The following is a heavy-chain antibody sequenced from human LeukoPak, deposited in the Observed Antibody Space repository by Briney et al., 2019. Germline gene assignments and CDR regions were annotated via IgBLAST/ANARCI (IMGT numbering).Heavy chain of an antibody. Sequence: SETLSLTCIVSGDSIATRGYYWGWIRQFPGKGLEWLGYIYHTGSTIYNPSLKSRLSMSVDSSKTQFSLHLNSVTAADTAVYFCARGGVVVTALRFDYWGQGALVTVSS. V-gene: IGHV4-31*02. D-gene: IGHD2-21*02. CDR3: ARGGVVVTALRFDY. J-gene: IGHJ4*02. CDR1: GDSIATRGYY. CDR2: IYHTGST.